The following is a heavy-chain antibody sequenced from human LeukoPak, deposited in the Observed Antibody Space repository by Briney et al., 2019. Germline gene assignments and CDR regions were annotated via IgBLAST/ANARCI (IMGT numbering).Heavy chain of an antibody. J-gene: IGHJ4*01. D-gene: IGHD3-22*01. CDR1: GFTFSSYA. CDR2: ISYDGSNK. Sequence: GGSLRLSCAASGFTFSSYAMHWVRQAPGKGLEWVAVISYDGSNKYYADSVKGRFTISRDNSKNTLYLQMNSLRAEDTAVYYCARGSTYYDSSGQVPFDYWGHGTLVTVSS. V-gene: IGHV3-30-3*01. CDR3: ARGSTYYDSSGQVPFDY.